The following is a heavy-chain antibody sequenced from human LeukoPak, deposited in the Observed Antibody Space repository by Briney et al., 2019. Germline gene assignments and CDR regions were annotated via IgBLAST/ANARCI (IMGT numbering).Heavy chain of an antibody. CDR2: ISAYNGNT. J-gene: IGHJ6*02. V-gene: IGHV1-18*01. CDR3: ARDRPIFGVVPSYYYGMDV. Sequence: ASVKVSCKASGYTFTSYGISWVRQAPGQGLEWMGWISAYNGNTNYAQKLQGRVTMTTDTSTSTAYMELRSLRSDDTAVYYCARDRPIFGVVPSYYYGMDVWGQGTTATVSS. D-gene: IGHD3-3*01. CDR1: GYTFTSYG.